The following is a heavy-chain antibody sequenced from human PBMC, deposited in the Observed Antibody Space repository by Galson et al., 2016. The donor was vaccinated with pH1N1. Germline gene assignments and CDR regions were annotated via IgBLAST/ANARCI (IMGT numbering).Heavy chain of an antibody. CDR3: ARAIGSRAAY. CDR1: GFTFSSYW. CDR2: IKEDGSET. Sequence: SLRLSCAASGFTFSSYWMHWVRQVPGKGLEWVANIKEDGSETYYVDSVRGRFTISRDNAKNSLYLQMNSLRDEDTALYYCARAIGSRAAYWGQGTLVTVSS. V-gene: IGHV3-7*01. D-gene: IGHD3-22*01. J-gene: IGHJ4*02.